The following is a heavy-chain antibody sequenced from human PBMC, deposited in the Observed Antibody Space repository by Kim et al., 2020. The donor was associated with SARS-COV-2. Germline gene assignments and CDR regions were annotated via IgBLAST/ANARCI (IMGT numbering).Heavy chain of an antibody. CDR3: LGCFYFYY. CDR1: GHFFTRDS. Sequence: ASVKVSCKTSGHFFTRDSIHWVRQAPGQGLEWMGGIDCGNGYSIYSQKFQGRVTFTTDTSASTAYMELSFLRSEDSAVYYFLGCFYFYYWVHGTLVTFSS. D-gene: IGHD7-27*01. J-gene: IGHJ4*01. CDR2: IDCGNGYS. V-gene: IGHV1-3*01.